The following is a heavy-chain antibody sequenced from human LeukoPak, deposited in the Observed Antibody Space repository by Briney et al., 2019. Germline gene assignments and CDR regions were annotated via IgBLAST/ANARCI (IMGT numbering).Heavy chain of an antibody. J-gene: IGHJ4*02. CDR1: GYSMSSGYY. V-gene: IGHV4-38-2*02. CDR2: MYHTGST. D-gene: IGHD3-22*01. CDR3: ARDGSSGHFDY. Sequence: TPSETLSLTCTVSGYSMSSGYYWGWIRQPPERGLEWIGSMYHTGSTYYNPSLKSRVTISVDTSKNQFYLKLSSVTAADTAVYYCARDGSSGHFDYWGEGTLVTVSS.